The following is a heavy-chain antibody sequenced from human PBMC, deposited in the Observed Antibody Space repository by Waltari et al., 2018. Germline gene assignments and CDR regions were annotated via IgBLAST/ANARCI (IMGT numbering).Heavy chain of an antibody. Sequence: QVQLQESGPGLVKPSETLSLTCAVSGGSFSSYWWGWIRQPPGKGLEWIGGIYGSSGNTEYTPPLKSRATISRDTSKNQFSLKLSSVTAADTAVYYCARLDSGSLDYWGQGVLVTVSS. CDR3: ARLDSGSLDY. CDR1: GGSFSSYW. CDR2: IYGSSGNT. V-gene: IGHV4-4*07. J-gene: IGHJ4*02. D-gene: IGHD1-26*01.